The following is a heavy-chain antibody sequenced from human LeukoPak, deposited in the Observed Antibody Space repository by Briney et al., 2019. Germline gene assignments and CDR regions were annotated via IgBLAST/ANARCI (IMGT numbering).Heavy chain of an antibody. J-gene: IGHJ4*02. V-gene: IGHV3-23*01. D-gene: IGHD2-2*01. CDR1: GFTFSSFA. Sequence: GGSLRLSCAASGFTFSSFAMSWVRQAPGKGLEWVSAISGSGGSTYYADSVKGRFTISRDNAKNSLYLQMNSLRAEDTAVYHCARDSSIDYWGQGTLVTVSS. CDR2: ISGSGGST. CDR3: ARDSSIDY.